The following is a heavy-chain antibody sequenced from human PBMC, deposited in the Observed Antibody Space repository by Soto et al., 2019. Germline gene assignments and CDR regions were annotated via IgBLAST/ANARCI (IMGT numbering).Heavy chain of an antibody. CDR2: IRVGGGDT. CDR3: EKCSVGTVRTSGWCNGFDP. D-gene: IGHD6-19*01. CDR1: GFTFSSSA. V-gene: IGHV3-23*01. J-gene: IGHJ5*02. Sequence: EVRLLESGGGLAQPGGSRRLSCAASGFTFSSSAMNWVRQAPGKGLEWVSSIRVGGGDTFYADSVRGRFTVSRDISRNILYLQMNSLRAEDRAIYFCEKCSVGTVRTSGWCNGFDPWGQGTLVTVSS.